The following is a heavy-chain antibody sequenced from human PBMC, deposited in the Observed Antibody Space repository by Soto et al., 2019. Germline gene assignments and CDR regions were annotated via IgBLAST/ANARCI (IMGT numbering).Heavy chain of an antibody. V-gene: IGHV4-59*08. CDR1: GGSITNYY. J-gene: IGHJ6*02. CDR3: ARHGFGPLHGLVDV. D-gene: IGHD3-10*01. CDR2: IQYNGYS. Sequence: QVQLQESGPGLVKPSETLSLTCTVSGGSITNYYCSWFRQPPGKGLEWIGYIQYNGYSAYNLSLKRRVTMSMATCKTQFSLMVESVTATDTAVYYCARHGFGPLHGLVDVWGQGTTVIVSS.